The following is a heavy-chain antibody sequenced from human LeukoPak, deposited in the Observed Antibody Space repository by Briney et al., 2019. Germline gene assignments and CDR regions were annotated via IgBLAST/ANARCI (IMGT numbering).Heavy chain of an antibody. D-gene: IGHD6-19*01. V-gene: IGHV3-66*02. CDR1: EFSVGSNY. Sequence: PGGSLRLSCAASEFSVGSNYMTWVRQAPGKGLEWVSLIYSGGSTYYADSVKGRFTISRDNSKNTLYLQMNSLRAEDTAVYYCAKDYAVAVAGTNWFDPWGQGTLVTVSS. CDR2: IYSGGST. CDR3: AKDYAVAVAGTNWFDP. J-gene: IGHJ5*02.